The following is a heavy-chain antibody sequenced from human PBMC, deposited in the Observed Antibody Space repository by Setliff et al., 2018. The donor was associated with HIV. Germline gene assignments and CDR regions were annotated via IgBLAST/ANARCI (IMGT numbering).Heavy chain of an antibody. CDR1: GYNFASHW. V-gene: IGHV5-51*01. D-gene: IGHD2-15*01. CDR2: VYPDDSDS. Sequence: GESLTLSCRGSGYNFASHWIAWVRQMPGKGLEWMGIVYPDDSDSRYSPSFQGQVTISADKSVSTAYLQWSSLKASDTAMYYCARQAVDCSGGTCYSTSAFDYWGQGTLVTVSS. CDR3: ARQAVDCSGGTCYSTSAFDY. J-gene: IGHJ4*02.